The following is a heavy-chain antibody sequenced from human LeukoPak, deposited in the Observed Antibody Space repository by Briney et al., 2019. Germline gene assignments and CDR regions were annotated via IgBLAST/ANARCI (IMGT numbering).Heavy chain of an antibody. V-gene: IGHV5-51*01. J-gene: IGHJ5*02. CDR2: ISPGNSDT. Sequence: GESLKISCKCSGYSFTTHWIGWVRQMPGKGLEWMGIISPGNSDTIYSPSFQGQVTISVDKSISTAYLQWGSLKASDTAMYYCTRRQTGATWAQDNWFDPWGQGTLVTVSS. D-gene: IGHD1-1*01. CDR1: GYSFTTHW. CDR3: TRRQTGATWAQDNWFDP.